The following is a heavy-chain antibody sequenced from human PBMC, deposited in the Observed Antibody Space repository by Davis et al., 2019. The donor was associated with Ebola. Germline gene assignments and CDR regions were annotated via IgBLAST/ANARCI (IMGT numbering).Heavy chain of an antibody. D-gene: IGHD3-22*01. Sequence: SVKVSCKASGYTFTSYGISWVRQAPGQGLEWMGGIIPIFGTANYAQKFQGRVTITADESTSTAYMELSSLRSEDTAVYYCARGGPMIPPHNWFDPWGQGTLVTVSS. CDR2: IIPIFGTA. CDR3: ARGGPMIPPHNWFDP. J-gene: IGHJ5*02. CDR1: GYTFTSYG. V-gene: IGHV1-69*13.